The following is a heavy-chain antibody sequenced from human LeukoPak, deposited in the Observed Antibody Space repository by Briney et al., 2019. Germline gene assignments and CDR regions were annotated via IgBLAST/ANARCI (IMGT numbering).Heavy chain of an antibody. V-gene: IGHV4-61*01. D-gene: IGHD4-17*01. CDR2: IYYSGST. Sequence: PSETLSLTCTVSGVSVSSGSYYWSWIRQPPGKGLEWIGYIYYSGSTNYNPSLKSRVTISVDTSKNQFSLKLSSVTAADTAVYYCARGLDYGDYVDTFDIWGQGTMVTVSS. CDR3: ARGLDYGDYVDTFDI. J-gene: IGHJ3*02. CDR1: GVSVSSGSYY.